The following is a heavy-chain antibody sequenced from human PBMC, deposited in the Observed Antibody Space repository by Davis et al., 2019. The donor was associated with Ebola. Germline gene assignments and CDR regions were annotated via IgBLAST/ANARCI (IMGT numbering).Heavy chain of an antibody. CDR1: GFTFSSSG. CDR3: ARRDYSNYRYYGMDV. CDR2: IVVGSGST. V-gene: IGHV1-58*02. Sequence: SVKVSCKASGFTFSSSGMQWVRQARGQRLEWMGGIVVGSGSTTYAQKFRERLTMTRDMSTSTAYMELSSLRSDDTAVYYCARRDYSNYRYYGMDVWGQGTTVTVSS. D-gene: IGHD4-11*01. J-gene: IGHJ6*02.